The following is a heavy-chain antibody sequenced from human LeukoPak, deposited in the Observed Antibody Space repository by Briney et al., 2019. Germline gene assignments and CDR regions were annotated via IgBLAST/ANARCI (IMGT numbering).Heavy chain of an antibody. V-gene: IGHV4-34*01. Sequence: SETLSLTCAVYGGSFSGYYWSWIRQPPGKGLEWIGEINHSGSTNYNPSLKSRVTISVDTSKNQFSLKLSSVTAADTAVYYCPNRTSSTSPAGFDYWGQGTLVTVSS. D-gene: IGHD2-2*01. CDR3: PNRTSSTSPAGFDY. CDR1: GGSFSGYY. J-gene: IGHJ4*02. CDR2: INHSGST.